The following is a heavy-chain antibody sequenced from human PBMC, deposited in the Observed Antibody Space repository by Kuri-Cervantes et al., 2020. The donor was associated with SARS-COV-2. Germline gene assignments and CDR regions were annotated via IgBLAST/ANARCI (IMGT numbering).Heavy chain of an antibody. CDR2: INPNSGGT. J-gene: IGHJ6*02. CDR1: GYTFSDYSNYY. V-gene: IGHV1-2*04. D-gene: IGHD3-10*01. CDR3: ARGMVRGIIQYYYYAMDV. Sequence: ASVKVSCKASGYTFSDYSNYYMYWVRQAPGQGLEWMGWINPNSGGTNYAQNFQGWVTMTRDTSISTAYMELSRLRSDDMAVYYCARGMVRGIIQYYYYAMDVWGQGTTVTVSS.